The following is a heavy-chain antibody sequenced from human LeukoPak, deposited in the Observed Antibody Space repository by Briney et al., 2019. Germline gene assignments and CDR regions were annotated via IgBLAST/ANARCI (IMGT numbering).Heavy chain of an antibody. D-gene: IGHD2-2*01. Sequence: SETLSLTCTVSGGSTTDSYWTWIRQPAGKGLEYIGRIYTYATGGTSTNYNPSLKSRITMSIDTSKNQFSLKLTSVTAADTAVYYSVKEYCPTIICYPSGGWYDPWGQGTLVTVSS. V-gene: IGHV4-4*07. CDR1: GGSTTDSY. J-gene: IGHJ5*02. CDR3: VKEYCPTIICYPSGGWYDP. CDR2: IYTYATGGTST.